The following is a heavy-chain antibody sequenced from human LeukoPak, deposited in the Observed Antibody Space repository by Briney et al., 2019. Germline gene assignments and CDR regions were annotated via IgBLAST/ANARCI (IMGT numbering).Heavy chain of an antibody. CDR3: ARGRSYSYGYNYYMEV. CDR2: INHSGAP. Sequence: SETLSLTCAISGGSFSGYCCSWIRQSPGKGLEWIGEINHSGAPKYNPSFKSRATISVDTSKNQFSLRLNSVTAADTAVYFCARGRSYSYGYNYYMEVWGKGTTVTVSS. D-gene: IGHD3-16*01. J-gene: IGHJ6*03. CDR1: GGSFSGYC. V-gene: IGHV4-34*01.